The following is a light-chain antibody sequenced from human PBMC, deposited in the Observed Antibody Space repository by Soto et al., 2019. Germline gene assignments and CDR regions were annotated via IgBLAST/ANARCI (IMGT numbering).Light chain of an antibody. V-gene: IGLV1-40*01. CDR3: QAYDYSLTAFV. CDR1: NSNLGAGYD. J-gene: IGLJ3*02. CDR2: GNR. Sequence: QSVLTQPPSVSGAPGQRVTISCTGNNSNLGAGYDVHWNQQLPGAAPKLVIFGNRNRPSGVPERFSGSKSGTSASLAITGLQAEDEADYYCQAYDYSLTAFVFGGGTKLTVL.